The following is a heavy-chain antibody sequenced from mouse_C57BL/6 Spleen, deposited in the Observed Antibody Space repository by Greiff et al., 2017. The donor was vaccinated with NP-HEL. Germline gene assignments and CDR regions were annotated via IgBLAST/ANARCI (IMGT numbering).Heavy chain of an antibody. D-gene: IGHD1-1*01. Sequence: QVQLQQSGAELVKPGASVKISCKASGYAFSSYWMNWVKQRPGKGLEWIGQIYPGDGDTNYNGKFKGKATLTADKSSSTAYMQLSSLTSEDSAVYFCARGYYVSSYGFAYWGQGTLVTVSA. CDR3: ARGYYVSSYGFAY. V-gene: IGHV1-80*01. CDR1: GYAFSSYW. CDR2: IYPGDGDT. J-gene: IGHJ3*01.